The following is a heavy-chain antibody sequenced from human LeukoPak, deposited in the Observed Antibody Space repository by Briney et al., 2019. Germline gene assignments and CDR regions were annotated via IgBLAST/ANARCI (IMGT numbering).Heavy chain of an antibody. Sequence: PGGSLRLSCAASGFTFSNAYMSWFRQAPGKGLEWVGFIRSKAYGGTTEYAASVKGRFTISRDDSKSIAYLQMNSLKTEDTAVYYCTSRHFWSGSNYFDYWGQGTLVTVSS. D-gene: IGHD3-3*02. CDR3: TSRHFWSGSNYFDY. V-gene: IGHV3-49*03. J-gene: IGHJ4*02. CDR1: GFTFSNAY. CDR2: IRSKAYGGTT.